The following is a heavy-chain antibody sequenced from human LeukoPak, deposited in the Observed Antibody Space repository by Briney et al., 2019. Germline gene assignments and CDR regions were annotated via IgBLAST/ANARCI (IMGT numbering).Heavy chain of an antibody. V-gene: IGHV4-4*07. D-gene: IGHD3-16*02. J-gene: IGHJ5*02. CDR3: ARGAYDYVWGSYRRNWFDP. Sequence: SETLSLTCTVSGDSISRYYWSWIRQPAGKGLEWIGRIYNGGIITYNPSLKSRVTISIDTSNNQFSLRLRFVTAADTAVYYCARGAYDYVWGSYRRNWFDPWGQGTLVTVSS. CDR2: IYNGGII. CDR1: GDSISRYY.